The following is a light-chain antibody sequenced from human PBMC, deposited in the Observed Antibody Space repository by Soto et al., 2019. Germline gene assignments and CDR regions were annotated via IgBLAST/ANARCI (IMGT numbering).Light chain of an antibody. CDR1: ISNIGKKY. V-gene: IGLV1-51*01. CDR3: GTWDNSLGAWV. Sequence: QAVLTQPPSVSAAPGQKVTISCSGSISNIGKKYVSWYQQVPGTAPKLLIYENIKRPSGIPDRFTGSKSGTSATLGITGLQTGDEADYYCGTWDNSLGAWVFGGGTQLTVL. J-gene: IGLJ3*02. CDR2: ENI.